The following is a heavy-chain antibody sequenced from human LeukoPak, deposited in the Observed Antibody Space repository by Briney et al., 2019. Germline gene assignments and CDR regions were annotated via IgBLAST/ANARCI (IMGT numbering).Heavy chain of an antibody. CDR3: ARNPADLWFGELQVVG. CDR1: GGSISSSSYY. J-gene: IGHJ4*02. V-gene: IGHV4-39*07. Sequence: PSETLPLTCTVSGGSISSSSYYWGWIRQPPGKGLEWIGSIYYSGSTYYNPSLKSRVTISVDTSKNQFSLKLSSVTAADTAVYYCARNPADLWFGELQVVGWGQGTLVTVFS. CDR2: IYYSGST. D-gene: IGHD3-10*01.